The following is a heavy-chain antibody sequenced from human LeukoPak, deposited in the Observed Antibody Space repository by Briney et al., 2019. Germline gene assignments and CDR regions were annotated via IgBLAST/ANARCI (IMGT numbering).Heavy chain of an antibody. V-gene: IGHV3-23*01. D-gene: IGHD4-11*01. CDR2: ISGSSRHI. Sequence: GGSLRLSCAASGFTFSDYFMNWVRQAPGKGLEYVSSISGSSRHIYYADSVKGRFTISRDNSKNTLYLQMNSLRAEDTAIYYCAKDSNSNYWGQGTQVTVSS. CDR3: AKDSNSNY. J-gene: IGHJ4*02. CDR1: GFTFSDYF.